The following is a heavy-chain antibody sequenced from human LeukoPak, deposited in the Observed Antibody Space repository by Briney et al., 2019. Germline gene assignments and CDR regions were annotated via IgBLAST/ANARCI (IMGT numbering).Heavy chain of an antibody. J-gene: IGHJ6*02. CDR3: ARDPGGSYYYYGMDV. CDR2: ITSSSSYI. Sequence: GGSLRLSCGASGFTFNTFTMNWVRRAPGKGLELVSSITSSSSYIYYADSVKGRFTISRDNTKKSLYLEMNSLRAEDTAVYYCARDPGGSYYYYGMDVWGQGTTVTVSS. V-gene: IGHV3-21*01. CDR1: GFTFNTFT. D-gene: IGHD1-26*01.